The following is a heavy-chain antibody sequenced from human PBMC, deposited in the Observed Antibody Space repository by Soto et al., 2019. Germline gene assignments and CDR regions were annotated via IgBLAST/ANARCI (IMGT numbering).Heavy chain of an antibody. Sequence: PGGSLRLPCAASGFTFSSYEMNWVRQAPGKGLEWVSYISDGGSTIYYADSVKGRFTISRDNAKNSLYLQMNSLGAEDTAVYYCATFPRSSKRGYWGQGTLVTVSS. D-gene: IGHD4-4*01. CDR1: GFTFSSYE. CDR3: ATFPRSSKRGY. V-gene: IGHV3-48*03. J-gene: IGHJ4*02. CDR2: ISDGGSTI.